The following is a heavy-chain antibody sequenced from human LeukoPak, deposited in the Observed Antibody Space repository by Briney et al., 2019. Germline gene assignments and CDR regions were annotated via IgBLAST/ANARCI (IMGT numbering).Heavy chain of an antibody. J-gene: IGHJ4*02. D-gene: IGHD2-15*01. CDR1: GFTFSSYS. CDR2: ISSSSNYI. CDR3: ARLPATATNHEFDY. Sequence: NPGGSLRLSCAASGFTFSSYSMNWVRQAPGKGLEWVSSISSSSNYIYYADSVKGRFTISRDNAKNSLYLQMNSLRAEDTAVYYCARLPATATNHEFDYWGQGTLVTVSS. V-gene: IGHV3-21*01.